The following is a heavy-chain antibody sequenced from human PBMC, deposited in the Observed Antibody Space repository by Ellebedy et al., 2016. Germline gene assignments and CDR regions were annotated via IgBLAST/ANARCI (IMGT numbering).Heavy chain of an antibody. Sequence: SETLSLTCTVSGGSISSSSYYWGWIRQPPGKGLEWIGSIYYSGSTYYNPSLKSRVTISVDTSKNQFSLKLSSVTAADTAVYYCARPLRRMTTVTDDAFDIWGQGTMVTVSS. V-gene: IGHV4-39*01. CDR2: IYYSGST. J-gene: IGHJ3*02. CDR1: GGSISSSSYY. D-gene: IGHD4-17*01. CDR3: ARPLRRMTTVTDDAFDI.